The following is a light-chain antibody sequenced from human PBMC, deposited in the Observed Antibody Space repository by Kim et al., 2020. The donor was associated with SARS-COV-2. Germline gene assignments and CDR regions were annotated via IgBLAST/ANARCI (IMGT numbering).Light chain of an antibody. CDR1: QSVISY. CDR2: TAS. J-gene: IGKJ2*01. V-gene: IGKV1-39*01. Sequence: DIQMTQSPSSLSASVGDRVTITCRASQSVISYLNWYQQKPGKAPTLLIYTASSLQSGVPSRFSGSGSGTDFTLTISSLQPEDFATYYCQQTFSNPPYTFDQGTKLEI. CDR3: QQTFSNPPYT.